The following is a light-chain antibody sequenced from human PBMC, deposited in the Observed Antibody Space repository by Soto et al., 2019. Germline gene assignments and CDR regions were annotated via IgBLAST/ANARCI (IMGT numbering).Light chain of an antibody. CDR1: QSVVGKY. CDR3: QQYGTSPYT. Sequence: EIVFTPSPATPALSPGERATPSCRARQSVVGKYIAWYQQQTGLAPRLLIYDASSRATGIPDRFSGSGSGTDFSLTITRLEPEDFAVYYCQQYGTSPYTFGQGTKLEIK. J-gene: IGKJ2*01. CDR2: DAS. V-gene: IGKV3D-20*01.